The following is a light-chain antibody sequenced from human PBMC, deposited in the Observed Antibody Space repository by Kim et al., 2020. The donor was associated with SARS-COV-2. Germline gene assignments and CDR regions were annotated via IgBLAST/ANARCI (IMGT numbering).Light chain of an antibody. CDR2: WAS. Sequence: DIVMTQSPDSLAVSLGERATINCKSGQSVLYTSNNKNYLAWYQKKPGQPPKLLIYWASTRESGVPDRFSGSGSGTDFTLTINTLQAEDVAVYYCQQYFSISTFGQGTRLEIK. V-gene: IGKV4-1*01. CDR3: QQYFSIST. CDR1: QSVLYTSNNKNY. J-gene: IGKJ5*01.